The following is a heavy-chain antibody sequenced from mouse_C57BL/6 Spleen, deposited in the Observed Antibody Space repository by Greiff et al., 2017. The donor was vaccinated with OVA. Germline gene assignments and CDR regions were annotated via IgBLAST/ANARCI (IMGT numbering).Heavy chain of an antibody. J-gene: IGHJ2*01. CDR2: INYDGSST. CDR1: GFTFSDYY. D-gene: IGHD1-1*01. Sequence: VQLKESEGGLVQPGSSMKLSCTASGFTFSDYYMAWVRQVPEKGLEWVANINYDGSSTYYLDSLKSRFIISRDNAKNILYLQMSSLKSEDTATYYRARAGLLRYFDYWGQGTTLTVSS. V-gene: IGHV5-16*01. CDR3: ARAGLLRYFDY.